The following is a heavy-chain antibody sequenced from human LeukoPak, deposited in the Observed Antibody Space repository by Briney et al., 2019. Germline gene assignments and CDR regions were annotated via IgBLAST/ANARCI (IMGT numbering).Heavy chain of an antibody. CDR3: ARVGYSSGWMNN. D-gene: IGHD6-19*01. CDR2: IYYSGST. Sequence: SETLSLTCTVSGGSISSGGYYWSWIRQHPGKGLEWIGYIYYSGSTYYNPSLKSRVTISVDTSKNQFSLKLSSVTAADTAVYYCARVGYSSGWMNNWGQGTLVTVSS. V-gene: IGHV4-31*03. J-gene: IGHJ4*02. CDR1: GGSISSGGYY.